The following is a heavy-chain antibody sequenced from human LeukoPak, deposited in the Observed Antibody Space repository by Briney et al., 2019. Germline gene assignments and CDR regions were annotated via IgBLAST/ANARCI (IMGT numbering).Heavy chain of an antibody. Sequence: ASVKVSCKVSGYTLTELSMHWVRQAPGKGPEWMGGFDPEDGETIYAQKFQGRVTMTEDTSTDTAYMELSSLRSEDTAVYYCATDKGEGTFDWLRYWGQGTLVTVSS. V-gene: IGHV1-24*01. CDR3: ATDKGEGTFDWLRY. J-gene: IGHJ4*02. CDR1: GYTLTELS. CDR2: FDPEDGET. D-gene: IGHD3-9*01.